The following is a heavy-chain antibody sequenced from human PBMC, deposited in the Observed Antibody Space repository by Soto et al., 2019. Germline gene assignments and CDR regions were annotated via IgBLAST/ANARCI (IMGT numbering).Heavy chain of an antibody. D-gene: IGHD2-2*01. J-gene: IGHJ6*02. CDR1: GYTFTSYG. V-gene: IGHV1-18*04. CDR2: ISAYNGNT. CDR3: ARDGRVGCSSTSCWENYGMDV. Sequence: GASVKVSCKASGYTFTSYGISWVRQAPGQGLEWMGWISAYNGNTNYAQKLQGRVTMTTDTSTSTAYMELRSLRSDDTAVYYCARDGRVGCSSTSCWENYGMDVWGQGTTVTVSS.